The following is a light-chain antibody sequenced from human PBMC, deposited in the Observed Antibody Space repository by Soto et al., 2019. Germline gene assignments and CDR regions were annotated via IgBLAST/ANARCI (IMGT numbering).Light chain of an antibody. J-gene: IGLJ1*01. CDR1: SSDVGGYNY. V-gene: IGLV2-14*01. CDR3: ISYTSGTSPYV. CDR2: EVT. Sequence: QSALTQPASVSGSPGQSSTLSCTGTSSDVGGYNYVSWYQHHPGKAPKLIIYEVTNRPSGVSNRFSGSKSGNTASLTISGLHAEDESDYYCISYTSGTSPYVFGTGTKLTVL.